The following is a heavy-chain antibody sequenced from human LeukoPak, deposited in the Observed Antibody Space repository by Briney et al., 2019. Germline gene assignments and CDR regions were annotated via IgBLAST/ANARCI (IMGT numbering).Heavy chain of an antibody. J-gene: IGHJ4*02. V-gene: IGHV4-39*07. Sequence: PSEILSLTCTVSDDSIRSSSYYWGWIRQPPGKGLEWIGSISYSGITYYNPSLKSRVTISVDTSKNQFSLKLSSVTAADTAVYYCARGPPGIAVAGTGFYFDYWGQGTLVTVSS. CDR3: ARGPPGIAVAGTGFYFDY. CDR2: ISYSGIT. CDR1: DDSIRSSSYY. D-gene: IGHD6-19*01.